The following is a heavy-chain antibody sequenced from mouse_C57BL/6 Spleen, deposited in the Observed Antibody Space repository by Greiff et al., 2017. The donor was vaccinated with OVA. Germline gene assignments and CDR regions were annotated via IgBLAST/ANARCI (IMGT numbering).Heavy chain of an antibody. V-gene: IGHV1-61*01. J-gene: IGHJ1*03. Sequence: QVQLQQPGAELVRPGSSVKLSCKASGYTFTSYWMDWVKQRPGQGLERIGNIYPSDSETHYNQKFKDKATLTVDKSSSTAYMQLSSLTSEDSAVYYCARRDITTVVNWYFDVWGTGTTVTVSS. D-gene: IGHD1-1*01. CDR3: ARRDITTVVNWYFDV. CDR2: IYPSDSET. CDR1: GYTFTSYW.